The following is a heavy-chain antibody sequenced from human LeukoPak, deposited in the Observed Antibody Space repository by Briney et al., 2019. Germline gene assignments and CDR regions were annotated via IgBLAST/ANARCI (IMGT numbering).Heavy chain of an antibody. D-gene: IGHD3-22*01. V-gene: IGHV3-11*03. Sequence: GGSLRLSCAASGFTFSDYYMSSIRQAPGKGLEWVSHISGSSTYTKYADSVRGRFTISRDNAKNSLYLQMNSLRAEDTAVYYCARGRYSSGSQYYFDYWGQGILVTVSS. CDR1: GFTFSDYY. CDR2: ISGSSTYT. J-gene: IGHJ4*02. CDR3: ARGRYSSGSQYYFDY.